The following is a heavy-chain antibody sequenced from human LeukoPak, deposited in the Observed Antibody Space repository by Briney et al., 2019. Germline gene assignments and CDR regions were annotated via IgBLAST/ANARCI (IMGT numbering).Heavy chain of an antibody. CDR1: GGSISNNY. CDR2: IYYSGST. D-gene: IGHD6-19*01. J-gene: IGHJ4*02. CDR3: ARLDSSGWYGAN. V-gene: IGHV4-59*08. Sequence: SETLSLTCTVSGGSISNNYWSWIRRPPGKGLEWIGYIYYSGSTNYNPSLKSRVTISVDTSKNQFSLKLSSVTAADTAVYYCARLDSSGWYGANWGQGTLVTVSS.